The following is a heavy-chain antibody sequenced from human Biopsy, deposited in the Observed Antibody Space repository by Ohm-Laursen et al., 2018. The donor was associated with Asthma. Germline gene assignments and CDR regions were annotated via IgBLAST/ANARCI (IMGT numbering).Heavy chain of an antibody. CDR2: ISVYNGNT. D-gene: IGHD3-10*01. V-gene: IGHV1-18*01. CDR3: ARAVDYSHYYGIDV. Sequence: ASVKVSCKTSGYTFNSAGITWVRQAPGQGLEWMGWISVYNGNTKVAQKLQDRVTMITDTSTSTAYMELRSLRSDVTAVYFCARAVDYSHYYGIDVWGQGTTVTVS. CDR1: GYTFNSAG. J-gene: IGHJ6*02.